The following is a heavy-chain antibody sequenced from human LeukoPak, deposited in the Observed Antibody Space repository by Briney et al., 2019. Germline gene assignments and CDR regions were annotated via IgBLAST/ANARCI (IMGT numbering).Heavy chain of an antibody. CDR2: IYPGDSDT. D-gene: IGHD3-10*01. CDR1: GYSFTSYW. J-gene: IGHJ5*02. Sequence: GESLKISCKGSGYSFTSYWIGWVRQMPGKGLEWMGIIYPGDSDTRYSPSFQGQVTISADKSVSTAYLQWSSLKASDTAMYYCARSKIKRITMVRGVFSRAGWFDPWGQGTLVTVSS. CDR3: ARSKIKRITMVRGVFSRAGWFDP. V-gene: IGHV5-51*01.